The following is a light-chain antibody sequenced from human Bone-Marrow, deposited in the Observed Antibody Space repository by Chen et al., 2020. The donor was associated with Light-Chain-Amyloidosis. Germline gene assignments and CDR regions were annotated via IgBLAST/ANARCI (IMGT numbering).Light chain of an antibody. CDR3: ISYTGMDLRYV. CDR1: NSDVGGYNY. CDR2: EVN. J-gene: IGLJ1*01. V-gene: IGLV2-8*01. Sequence: QSALTQPPSASGSPGQSVTISCTGTNSDVGGYNYVSWYQQHPGKAPKLMIYEVNRRPSGVPGRFSGAKSGNTASLIVSALQAEGEADYFCISYTGMDLRYVFGSATNVTVL.